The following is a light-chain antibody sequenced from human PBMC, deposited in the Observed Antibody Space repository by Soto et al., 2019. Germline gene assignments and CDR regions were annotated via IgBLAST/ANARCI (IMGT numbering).Light chain of an antibody. J-gene: IGKJ2*01. CDR3: QQYNSYSLF. V-gene: IGKV1-5*01. Sequence: DIQMTQSPSTLSASVGDRVTITCRASQSISNCLAWYQQKPGKAPKLLIYGASRLESGLPSRFSGSGSGTEFTLTISSLQPDDFATYYCQQYNSYSLFFGQGTKLEIK. CDR1: QSISNC. CDR2: GAS.